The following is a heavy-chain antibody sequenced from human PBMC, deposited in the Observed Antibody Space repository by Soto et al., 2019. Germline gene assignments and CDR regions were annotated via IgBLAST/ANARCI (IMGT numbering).Heavy chain of an antibody. CDR1: GFTFSSYA. CDR2: ISGSGGST. CDR3: LPAGGPGGDGQRDY. Sequence: EVQLLESGGGLVQPGGSLRLSCAASGFTFSSYAMSWVRQAPGKGLEWVSAISGSGGSTYYADSVKGRITISRDNSKNTLYLQMNSLRAEDTAVYYCLPAGGPGGDGQRDYWGQGTLVTVSS. J-gene: IGHJ4*02. V-gene: IGHV3-23*01. D-gene: IGHD3-16*01.